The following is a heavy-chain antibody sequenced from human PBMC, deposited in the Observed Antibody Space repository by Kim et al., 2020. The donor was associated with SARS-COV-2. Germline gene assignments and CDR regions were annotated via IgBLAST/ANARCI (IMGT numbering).Heavy chain of an antibody. D-gene: IGHD5-12*01. Sequence: YYEDSEHGRFTISRDNAKNTLYLQMNSLRAEDTAVYYCARVSGYDLGSDYWGQGTLVTVSS. J-gene: IGHJ4*02. V-gene: IGHV3-21*01. CDR3: ARVSGYDLGSDY.